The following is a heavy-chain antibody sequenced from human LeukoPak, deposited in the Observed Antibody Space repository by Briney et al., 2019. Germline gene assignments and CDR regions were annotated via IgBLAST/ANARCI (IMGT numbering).Heavy chain of an antibody. J-gene: IGHJ3*02. D-gene: IGHD5-12*01. CDR1: GGSFSGYY. CDR2: INHSGST. V-gene: IGHV4-34*01. Sequence: PSETLSLTCAVYGGSFSGYYWSWIRQPPGKGLEWIGEINHSGSTNYNPSLKSRVTISVDTSKNQFSLKLSSVTAADTAVYYCARHIAPLRIKWLRLFRWDAFDIWGQGTMVTVSS. CDR3: ARHIAPLRIKWLRLFRWDAFDI.